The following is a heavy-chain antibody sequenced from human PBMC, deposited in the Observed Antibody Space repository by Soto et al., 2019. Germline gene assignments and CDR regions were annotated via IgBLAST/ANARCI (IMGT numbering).Heavy chain of an antibody. CDR2: IIPIFGTA. CDR1: GGTFSSYA. V-gene: IGHV1-69*01. Sequence: QVQLVQSGAEVKKPGSSVKVSCKASGGTFSSYAISWVRQAPGHGLEWMGGIIPIFGTANYAQKFQGRVTITADESTSTAYMELSSLRSEDTAVYYCARVTIAVAGTMGYYYYYGMDVWGQGTTVTVSS. CDR3: ARVTIAVAGTMGYYYYYGMDV. D-gene: IGHD6-19*01. J-gene: IGHJ6*02.